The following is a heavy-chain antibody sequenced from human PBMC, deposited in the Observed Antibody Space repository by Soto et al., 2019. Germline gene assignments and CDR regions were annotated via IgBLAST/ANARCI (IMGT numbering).Heavy chain of an antibody. D-gene: IGHD5-12*01. V-gene: IGHV3-9*01. CDR3: AISQDTWGVATFIY. CDR2: INWKSDI. CDR1: GFTFDDNA. Sequence: LRLSCAVSGFTFDDNAMHWVRQAPEKGLEWVSGINWKSDIGYADSVKGRFTISRTNAETSLYLQMNSLRAEAPALYYFAISQDTWGVATFIYWGQGTQVTVSS. J-gene: IGHJ4*02.